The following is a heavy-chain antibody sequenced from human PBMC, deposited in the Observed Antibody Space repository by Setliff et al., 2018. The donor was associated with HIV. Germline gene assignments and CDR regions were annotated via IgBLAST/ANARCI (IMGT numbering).Heavy chain of an antibody. J-gene: IGHJ3*02. V-gene: IGHV4-39*07. D-gene: IGHD3-10*01. CDR2: IYYSGST. Sequence: ASETLSLTCTVSGGSISSSSYYWGWIRQPPGKGLEWIGSIYYSGSTYYIPSLKSRVTISVDTSKNQFSLKLSSVTAADTAVYYCARAIRLLSRGSGSHHAFDIWGQGTMVTVSS. CDR3: ARAIRLLSRGSGSHHAFDI. CDR1: GGSISSSSYY.